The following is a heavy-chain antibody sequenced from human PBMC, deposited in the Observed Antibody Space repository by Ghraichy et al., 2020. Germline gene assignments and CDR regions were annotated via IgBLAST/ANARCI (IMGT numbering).Heavy chain of an antibody. J-gene: IGHJ3*02. D-gene: IGHD6-19*01. CDR1: GFTFSSYA. Sequence: GGSLRLSCADSGFTFSSYAMHWVRQAPGKGLEWVAVISYDGNNKYYADSVKGRFNMSRDNSKNTLYLQMNSLGAEDTAVYYCARGALIAMAGNGGAFDIWGQGTMVTVSS. CDR3: ARGALIAMAGNGGAFDI. V-gene: IGHV3-30-3*01. CDR2: ISYDGNNK.